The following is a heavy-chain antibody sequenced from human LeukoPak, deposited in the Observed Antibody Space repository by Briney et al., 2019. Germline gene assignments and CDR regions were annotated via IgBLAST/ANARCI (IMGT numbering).Heavy chain of an antibody. D-gene: IGHD6-13*01. J-gene: IGHJ4*02. V-gene: IGHV3-48*02. Sequence: GGSLRLSCAASGFTFSSYWMIWVRQAPGRGLEWVSYISSSSGTIYYADSVKGRFTISRDNATNSLYLQMNRLRDEDTAVYYCARDTTSNWYWINWGQGTLVTVSS. CDR2: ISSSSGTI. CDR3: ARDTTSNWYWIN. CDR1: GFTFSSYW.